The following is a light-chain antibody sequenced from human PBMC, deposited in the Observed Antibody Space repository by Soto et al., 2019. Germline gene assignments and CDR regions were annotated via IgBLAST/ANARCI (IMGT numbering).Light chain of an antibody. J-gene: IGKJ5*01. Sequence: EIVLTQSPGTLSLSPGERANLSCRDSQSVSSSYLAWYQQKPGQAPRLVIYGASSRATGIPDRFSGSGSGTDFTLTISRLEPEDFAVYYCQQYTPSPPITFGQGTRLEIK. CDR2: GAS. CDR1: QSVSSSY. V-gene: IGKV3-20*01. CDR3: QQYTPSPPIT.